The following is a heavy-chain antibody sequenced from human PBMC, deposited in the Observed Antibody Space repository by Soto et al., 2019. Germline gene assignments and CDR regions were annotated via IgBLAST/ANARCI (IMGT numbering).Heavy chain of an antibody. CDR2: ISAYNGNT. CDR3: ARLFNYDFWSGYYADYYYYYGMDV. CDR1: GYTFTSYG. V-gene: IGHV1-18*04. D-gene: IGHD3-3*01. Sequence: VASVKVSCKASGYTFTSYGISWVRQAPGQGLEWMGWISAYNGNTNYAQKLQGRVTMTTDTSTSTAYMELRSLRSDDTAVYYCARLFNYDFWSGYYADYYYYYGMDVWGQGTTVTVS. J-gene: IGHJ6*02.